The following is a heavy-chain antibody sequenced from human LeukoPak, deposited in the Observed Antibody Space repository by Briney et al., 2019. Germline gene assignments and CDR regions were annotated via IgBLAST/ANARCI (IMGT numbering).Heavy chain of an antibody. V-gene: IGHV3-30*18. CDR2: ISYDGSNK. CDR3: AKNDCSSTSCYYSLAY. Sequence: PGGSLRLSCADSGFTFSSYGMQWVRQAPGKGLEWVAVISYDGSNKYYADSVKGRFTISRDNSKNTLYLQMNSLRAEDTAVYYCAKNDCSSTSCYYSLAYWGQGTLVTVSS. J-gene: IGHJ4*02. CDR1: GFTFSSYG. D-gene: IGHD2-2*01.